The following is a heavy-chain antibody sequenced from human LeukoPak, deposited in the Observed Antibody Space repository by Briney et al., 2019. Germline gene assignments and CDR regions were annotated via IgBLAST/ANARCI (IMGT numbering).Heavy chain of an antibody. CDR3: AKPLSGIVVVPAAPFAY. Sequence: GGSLRLSCAAAGFTFSSYGMSWVRQAPGKGLEWVSAISGSGGSTYYADSVKGRFTISRDNSKNTLYLQMNSLRAEDTAVYYCAKPLSGIVVVPAAPFAYWGQGTLVTVSS. D-gene: IGHD2-2*01. CDR1: GFTFSSYG. J-gene: IGHJ4*02. CDR2: ISGSGGST. V-gene: IGHV3-23*01.